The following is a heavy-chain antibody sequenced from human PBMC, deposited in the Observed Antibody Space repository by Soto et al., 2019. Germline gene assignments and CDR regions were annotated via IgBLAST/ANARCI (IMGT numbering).Heavy chain of an antibody. J-gene: IGHJ3*02. CDR3: VSLNWNEDAFDI. CDR2: ISSSSSYI. CDR1: GFTFSSYS. V-gene: IGHV3-21*01. Sequence: EVQLVESGGGLVKPGGSLRLSCAASGFTFSSYSMNWVRQAPGKGLEWVSSISSSSSYIYYADSVKGRFTISRDNAKNSLYLQMNSLRAEDTAVYYCVSLNWNEDAFDIWGQGTMVTVSS. D-gene: IGHD1-1*01.